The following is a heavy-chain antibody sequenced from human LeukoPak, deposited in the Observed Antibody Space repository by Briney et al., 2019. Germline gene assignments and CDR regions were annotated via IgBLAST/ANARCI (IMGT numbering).Heavy chain of an antibody. CDR3: AKAVVVAAKGVGYFDY. V-gene: IGHV3-23*01. D-gene: IGHD2-15*01. Sequence: GGSLRLSCAASGFTFSSYAMSWVRQAPGKGLEWVSAISGSGGSTYYADSVKGRFTISGDNSKNTLYLQMNSLRAEDTAVYYCAKAVVVAAKGVGYFDYWGQGTLVTVSS. CDR1: GFTFSSYA. J-gene: IGHJ4*02. CDR2: ISGSGGST.